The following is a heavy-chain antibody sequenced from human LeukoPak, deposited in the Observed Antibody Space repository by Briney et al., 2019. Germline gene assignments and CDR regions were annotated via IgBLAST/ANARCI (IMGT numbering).Heavy chain of an antibody. CDR1: GFTFSSYG. CDR3: AKSANYYYGMDV. V-gene: IGHV3-30*18. J-gene: IGHJ6*02. CDR2: ISYDGSNK. Sequence: GGSLRLSCAASGFTFSSYGMQWVRQAPGKGLEWVAVISYDGSNKYYADSVKGRFTISRDNSKNTLYLQMNSLRAEDTAVYYCAKSANYYYGMDVWGQGTTVTVSS.